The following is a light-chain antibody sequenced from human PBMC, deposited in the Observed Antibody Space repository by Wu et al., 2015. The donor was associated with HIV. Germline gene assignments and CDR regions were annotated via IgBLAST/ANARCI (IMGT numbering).Light chain of an antibody. Sequence: EIVLTQSPATLSLSPGETATLSCRASQSVSGYLAWYQQKPGQAPRLLIYDASNRATGIPARFSGRGSGTDFSLNISNLEPGDSATYYCQQRSRWPPYTFGQGTKL. CDR3: QQRSRWPPYT. J-gene: IGKJ2*01. V-gene: IGKV3-11*01. CDR1: QSVSGY. CDR2: DAS.